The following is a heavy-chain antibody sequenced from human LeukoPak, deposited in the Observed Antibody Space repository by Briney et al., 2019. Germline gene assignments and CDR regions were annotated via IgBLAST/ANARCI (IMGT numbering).Heavy chain of an antibody. CDR2: IGSSNNYI. Sequence: PGGSLRLSCAASGFTFSSYTMTWVRRAPGKGLEWVSSIGSSNNYIHYADSMKGRVTISRDNAKNSLYLQMDSLRVEDTAVYYCARDERDCRSTSCYWVYWGQGTLVIVSS. CDR3: ARDERDCRSTSCYWVY. D-gene: IGHD2-2*01. J-gene: IGHJ4*02. CDR1: GFTFSSYT. V-gene: IGHV3-21*01.